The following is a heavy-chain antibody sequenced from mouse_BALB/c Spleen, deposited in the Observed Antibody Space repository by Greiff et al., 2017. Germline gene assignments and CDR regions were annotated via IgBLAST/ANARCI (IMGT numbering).Heavy chain of an antibody. D-gene: IGHD1-1*01. J-gene: IGHJ1*01. V-gene: IGHV3-2*02. CDR2: ISYSGST. Sequence: EVQGVESGPGLVKPSQSLSLTCTVTGYSITSDYAWHWIRQFPGNKLEWMGYISYSGSTSYNPSLTSRISITRDTSKNQFFLQLNSVTTEDTATYCCAREGYYYGRGYFDVWGAGTTVTVSS. CDR3: AREGYYYGRGYFDV. CDR1: GYSITSDYA.